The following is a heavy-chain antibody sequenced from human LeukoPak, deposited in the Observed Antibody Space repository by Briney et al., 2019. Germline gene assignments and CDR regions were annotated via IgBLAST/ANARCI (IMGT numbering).Heavy chain of an antibody. V-gene: IGHV4-59*01. CDR2: IHYSGVT. Sequence: PSETLSLTCTVSGGSISGYYWSWIRQPPGKGLEWIAYIHYSGVTSYNPSLMSRVTISLDTSENQFSLKLSSVTAADTAFYYCTRTIPHGSGDYWGQGTLVTVSS. D-gene: IGHD3-10*01. CDR3: TRTIPHGSGDY. CDR1: GGSISGYY. J-gene: IGHJ4*02.